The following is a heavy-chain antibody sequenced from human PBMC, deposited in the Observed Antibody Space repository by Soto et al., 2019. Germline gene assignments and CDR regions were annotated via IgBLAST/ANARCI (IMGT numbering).Heavy chain of an antibody. CDR3: ASAFVDTAMVIYYYGMDV. Sequence: SVKVSCKASGGTFSSYAISWVRQAPGQGLEWMGGIIPIFGTANYAQKFQGSVTITADKSTSTAYMELSSLRSEDTAVYYCASAFVDTAMVIYYYGMDVWGQGTTVTVSS. J-gene: IGHJ6*02. D-gene: IGHD5-18*01. V-gene: IGHV1-69*06. CDR1: GGTFSSYA. CDR2: IIPIFGTA.